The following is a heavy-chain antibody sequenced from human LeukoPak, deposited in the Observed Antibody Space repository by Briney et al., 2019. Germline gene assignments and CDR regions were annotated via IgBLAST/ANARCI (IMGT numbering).Heavy chain of an antibody. V-gene: IGHV1-18*01. Sequence: ASVKVSCKASGYTFTGYGISWVRQAAGQGLEWMGWIRAYNGNTNYAKKLQGRVTMTTDTSTRTAYMELRSLRSDETAVYYCAGDHSSSWYKANWFDPWGQGTLVTVSS. CDR2: IRAYNGNT. D-gene: IGHD6-13*01. J-gene: IGHJ5*02. CDR3: AGDHSSSWYKANWFDP. CDR1: GYTFTGYG.